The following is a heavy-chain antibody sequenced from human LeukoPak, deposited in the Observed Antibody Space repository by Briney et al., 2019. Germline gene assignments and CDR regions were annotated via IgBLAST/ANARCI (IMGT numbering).Heavy chain of an antibody. CDR2: ISSSGSYI. J-gene: IGHJ3*02. CDR3: ARDRSGWAFDI. V-gene: IGHV3-21*01. Sequence: GGSLRLSCAASRFTFSSYSMNWVRQAPGKGLEWVSSISSSGSYIYYADSVKGRFTISRDNAKNSLYLQMNSLRAEDTAVYYCARDRSGWAFDIWGQGTMVTVSS. CDR1: RFTFSSYS.